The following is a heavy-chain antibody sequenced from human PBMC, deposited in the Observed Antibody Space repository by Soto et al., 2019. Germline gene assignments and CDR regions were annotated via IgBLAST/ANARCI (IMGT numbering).Heavy chain of an antibody. V-gene: IGHV1-2*02. CDR1: SFTFIDFY. D-gene: IGHD2-8*01. Sequence: QVELVQSGIEVKKPGASVKVSCEASSFTFIDFYIHWLRQAPGQGLEWMGWINAKNGGTRYAEKFQDRVTLTRDRSVRTAYLELQRLRSDDTAVYYCARSHCTDGICYTEVIPSWGQGTLVTVS. CDR3: ARSHCTDGICYTEVIPS. CDR2: INAKNGGT. J-gene: IGHJ4*02.